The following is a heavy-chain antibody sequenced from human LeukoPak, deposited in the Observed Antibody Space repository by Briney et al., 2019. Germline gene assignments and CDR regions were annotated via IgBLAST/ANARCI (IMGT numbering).Heavy chain of an antibody. Sequence: SETLSLTCAVSGYSISSGYSWGWIRQPPGKGLEWIGSIYHSGSTYYNPSLKSPVSISVDTSKNQCSLKLCTVTAADTAAYYCARGGYYGDPPLDYWGQGTLVTVSS. D-gene: IGHD4-17*01. CDR1: GYSISSGYS. V-gene: IGHV4-38-2*01. CDR2: IYHSGST. CDR3: ARGGYYGDPPLDY. J-gene: IGHJ4*02.